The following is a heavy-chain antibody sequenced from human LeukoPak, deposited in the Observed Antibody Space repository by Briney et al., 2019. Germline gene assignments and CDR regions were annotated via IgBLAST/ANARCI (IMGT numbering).Heavy chain of an antibody. CDR3: AREFVLRFFEGYMDV. CDR2: ISSGSGTI. Sequence: GGSLRLSCAASGFTFRSYSMNWVRQAPGKGLEWVSYISSGSGTIYYTDSVKGRFTISRDNAKNSLYLQMNSLRTEDTAVYYCAREFVLRFFEGYMDVWGKGTTVTVSS. J-gene: IGHJ6*03. D-gene: IGHD3-3*01. CDR1: GFTFRSYS. V-gene: IGHV3-48*01.